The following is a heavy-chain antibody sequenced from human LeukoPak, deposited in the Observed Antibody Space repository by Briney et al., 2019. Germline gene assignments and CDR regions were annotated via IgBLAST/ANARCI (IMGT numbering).Heavy chain of an antibody. J-gene: IGHJ4*02. Sequence: GGSLRLSCAASGFTFSSYGMSWVRQAPGKGLEWVSAISGSGGSTYYADSVKGRFTISRDNSKNTLYLQMNSLRAEDTAVYYCAKASGITMVRGHYFDYWGQGTLVTVSS. V-gene: IGHV3-23*01. CDR3: AKASGITMVRGHYFDY. D-gene: IGHD3-10*01. CDR1: GFTFSSYG. CDR2: ISGSGGST.